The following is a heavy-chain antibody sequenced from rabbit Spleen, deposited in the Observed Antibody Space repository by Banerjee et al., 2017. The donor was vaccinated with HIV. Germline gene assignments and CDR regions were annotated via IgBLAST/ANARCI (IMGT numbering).Heavy chain of an antibody. CDR2: IEVGDSSFT. D-gene: IGHD2-1*01. V-gene: IGHV1S40*01. J-gene: IGHJ4*01. CDR1: GVSFSFSSY. CDR3: ATNAAVISYLTL. Sequence: EESGGGLVKPGASLTLTCKASGVSFSFSSYMCWVRQAPGKGLEWIACIEVGDSSFTYFATWAKGRFTISKTSSTTVTLQVTRLTAADTATYFCATNAAVISYLTLWGQGTLVTVS.